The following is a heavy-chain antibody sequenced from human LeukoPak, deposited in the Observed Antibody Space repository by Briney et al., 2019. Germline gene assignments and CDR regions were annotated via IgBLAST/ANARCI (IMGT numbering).Heavy chain of an antibody. CDR3: ARDTYYYDSSGYF. D-gene: IGHD3-22*01. V-gene: IGHV3-48*03. CDR1: GFTFSSYE. Sequence: PGGSLRLSCAASGFTFSSYEMNWVRQAPGKGLEWVSYISSSGSTIYYADSVKGRFTISRDNAKNSLYLQMNSLRAEDTAVYYCARDTYYYDSSGYFWGQGTLVTVS. CDR2: ISSSGSTI. J-gene: IGHJ4*02.